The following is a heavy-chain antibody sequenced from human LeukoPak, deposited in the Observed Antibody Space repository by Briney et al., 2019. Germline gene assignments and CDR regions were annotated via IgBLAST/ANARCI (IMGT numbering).Heavy chain of an antibody. CDR3: ARKHSTWTTRGYFAY. CDR1: GGSISSGDYY. J-gene: IGHJ4*02. Sequence: PSQTLSLTCTVSGGSISSGDYYWSWIRQPPGKGLEWIGSIYYSGSTYCNPSLKSRVTISVDTSKNQFSLKLRSVTAADTAVYYCARKHSTWTTRGYFAYWGQGTLVTVSS. V-gene: IGHV4-30-2*03. D-gene: IGHD6-13*01. CDR2: IYYSGST.